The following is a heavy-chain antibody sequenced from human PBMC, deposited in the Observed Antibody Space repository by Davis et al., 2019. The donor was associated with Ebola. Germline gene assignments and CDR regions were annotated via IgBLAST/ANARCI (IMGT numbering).Heavy chain of an antibody. J-gene: IGHJ5*02. D-gene: IGHD2-8*01. CDR1: GGSISSGVYS. CDR2: IYYSGST. V-gene: IGHV4-39*01. Sequence: SETLSLTCAVSGGSISSGVYSWGWIRQPPGKGLEWIGSIYYSGSTYYNPSLKSRVTISVDTSKNQFSLKLSSVTAADTAVYYCARQSLVLMVYGNWFDPWGQGTLVTVSS. CDR3: ARQSLVLMVYGNWFDP.